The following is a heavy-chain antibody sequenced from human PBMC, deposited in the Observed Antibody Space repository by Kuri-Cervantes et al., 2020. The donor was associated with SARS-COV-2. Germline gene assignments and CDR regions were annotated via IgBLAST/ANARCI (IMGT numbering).Heavy chain of an antibody. J-gene: IGHJ4*02. CDR1: GFTFSSYS. V-gene: IGHV3-21*01. CDR3: AREGYYDSSAKAGFDY. D-gene: IGHD3-22*01. Sequence: GESLKISCAASGFTFSSYSMNWVRQAPGKGLEWVSSISSSSYIYYADSVKGRFTISRDNAKNSLYLQMNSLRAEDTAVYYCAREGYYDSSAKAGFDYWGQGTLVTVSS. CDR2: ISSSSYI.